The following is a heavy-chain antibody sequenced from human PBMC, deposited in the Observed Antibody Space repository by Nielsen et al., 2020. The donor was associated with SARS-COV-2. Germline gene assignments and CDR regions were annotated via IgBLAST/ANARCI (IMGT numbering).Heavy chain of an antibody. J-gene: IGHJ4*02. Sequence: SETLSLTCTVSGGSISNYYWSWIRQPPGKGLEWLGYIYYIGTTNYNPSLKSRVTISVDTSKNQFSLKLSSVTAADTAVYYCARTMTTVTRTFDYWGQGTLVTVSS. CDR2: IYYIGTT. V-gene: IGHV4-59*08. CDR1: GGSISNYY. CDR3: ARTMTTVTRTFDY. D-gene: IGHD4-17*01.